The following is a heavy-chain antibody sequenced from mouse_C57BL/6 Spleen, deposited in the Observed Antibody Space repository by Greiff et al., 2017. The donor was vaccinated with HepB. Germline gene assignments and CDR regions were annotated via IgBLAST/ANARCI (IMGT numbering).Heavy chain of an antibody. CDR3: ARDYGSSSIFDG. D-gene: IGHD1-1*01. CDR1: GFTFSSYA. V-gene: IGHV5-4*01. Sequence: EVQGVESGGGLVKPGGSLKLSCAASGFTFSSYAMSWVRQTPEKRLEWVATISDGGSYTYYPDNVKGRFTISRDNAKNNLYLQMRHLKSEDTAMYYCARDYGSSSIFDGWGKGTTLTVSS. J-gene: IGHJ2*01. CDR2: ISDGGSYT.